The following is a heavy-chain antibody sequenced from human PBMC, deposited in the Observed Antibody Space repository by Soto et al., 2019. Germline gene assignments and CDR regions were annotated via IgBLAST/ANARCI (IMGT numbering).Heavy chain of an antibody. Sequence: SETLSLTCTVSGGSISSGDYHWSWIRQPPGKGLEWIGYTYYSGSTYYNPSLKSRVTISVDTSKNQFSLKLSSVTAADTAVYYCARRCLPATPSHYYYYYGMDVWGQGTTVTVS. J-gene: IGHJ6*02. CDR1: GGSISSGDYH. V-gene: IGHV4-30-4*01. CDR2: TYYSGST. CDR3: ARRCLPATPSHYYYYYGMDV. D-gene: IGHD2-15*01.